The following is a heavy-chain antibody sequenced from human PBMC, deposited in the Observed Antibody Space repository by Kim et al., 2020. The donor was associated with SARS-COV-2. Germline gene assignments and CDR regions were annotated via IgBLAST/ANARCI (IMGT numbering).Heavy chain of an antibody. D-gene: IGHD3-22*01. CDR1: GFTFSSYA. CDR2: ISGSGGST. Sequence: GGSLRLSCAASGFTFSSYAMSWVRQAPGKGLEWVSAISGSGGSTYYADSVKGRFTISRDNSKNTLYLQMNSLRAEDTAVYYCAKAATYYYDLRPPFDYWGQGTLVTVSS. J-gene: IGHJ4*02. CDR3: AKAATYYYDLRPPFDY. V-gene: IGHV3-23*01.